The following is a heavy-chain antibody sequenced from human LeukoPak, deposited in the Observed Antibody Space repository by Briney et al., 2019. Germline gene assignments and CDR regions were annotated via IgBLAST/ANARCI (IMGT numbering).Heavy chain of an antibody. CDR2: LYSAGNT. Sequence: GGSLRLSCAASGFSVSSNYMKWVRQAPGKGLEWVSILYSAGNTYYPDSVKGRFTISRDNSKNTLFLQMDGLRGEDTAVYYCARAREYTVIDFWGQGTLVTVSS. J-gene: IGHJ4*02. CDR1: GFSVSSNY. V-gene: IGHV3-66*02. D-gene: IGHD2/OR15-2a*01. CDR3: ARAREYTVIDF.